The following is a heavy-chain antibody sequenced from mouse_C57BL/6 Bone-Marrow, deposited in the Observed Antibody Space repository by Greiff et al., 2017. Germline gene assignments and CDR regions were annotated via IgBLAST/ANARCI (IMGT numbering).Heavy chain of an antibody. J-gene: IGHJ2*01. Sequence: QVTLKASGPGLLQPSQTLSLTCSFSGFSLSTFGMGVGWIRQPSGKGLEWLAHIWWDDDKYYNPALKSRLTISKDTSKNQVFLKIAKVDTADTATYYCARWLLRRYLDYWGQGTTLTVSS. V-gene: IGHV8-8*01. CDR1: GFSLSTFGMG. CDR2: IWWDDDK. D-gene: IGHD2-3*01. CDR3: ARWLLRRYLDY.